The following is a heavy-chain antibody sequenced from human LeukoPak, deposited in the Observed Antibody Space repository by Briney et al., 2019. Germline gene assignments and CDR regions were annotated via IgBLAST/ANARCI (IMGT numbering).Heavy chain of an antibody. Sequence: GGSPRLSCAASGFTFSNYAMSWVRQAPGKGLEWVSGIGGNGITSYADSVKGRFTISRDNSKNTLYLQMNSLRAEDTAVYYCAKKHSDSSGCLDSWGQGTLVTVSS. V-gene: IGHV3-23*01. D-gene: IGHD3-22*01. CDR2: IGGNGIT. J-gene: IGHJ5*01. CDR1: GFTFSNYA. CDR3: AKKHSDSSGCLDS.